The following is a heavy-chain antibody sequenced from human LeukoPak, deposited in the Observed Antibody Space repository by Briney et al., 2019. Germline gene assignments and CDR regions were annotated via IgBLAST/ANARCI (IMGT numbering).Heavy chain of an antibody. V-gene: IGHV3-23*01. D-gene: IGHD3-10*01. CDR1: GFTFSSYG. J-gene: IGHJ6*02. CDR3: AKDTRGYYYGSGSYYPYYYYGMDV. CDR2: ISGSDDST. Sequence: GGSLRLSCVASGFTFSSYGMSWVRQAPGKGLEWVSAISGSDDSTYYADSVKGRFTISRDNSKNTLYLQMDSLRAEDTAVYYCAKDTRGYYYGSGSYYPYYYYGMDVWGQGTTVTVSS.